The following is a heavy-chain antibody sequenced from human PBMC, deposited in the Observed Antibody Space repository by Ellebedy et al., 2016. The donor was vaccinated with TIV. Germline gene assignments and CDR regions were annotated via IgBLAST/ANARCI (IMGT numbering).Heavy chain of an antibody. V-gene: IGHV1-8*01. CDR1: GYTFTNDD. Sequence: ASVKVSCXTSGYTFTNDDINWVRQATGQGLEWMGWMSPNSGDTGYAQRFQGRITMTRNTSISTAYMELSSLRSEDTAIYYCARAAHSQGVYYYYYMDVWGKGTTVTVSS. J-gene: IGHJ6*03. CDR2: MSPNSGDT. D-gene: IGHD2-21*01. CDR3: ARAAHSQGVYYYYYMDV.